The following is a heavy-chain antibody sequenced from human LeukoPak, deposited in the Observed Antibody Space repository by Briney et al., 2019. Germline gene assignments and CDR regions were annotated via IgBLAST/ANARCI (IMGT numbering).Heavy chain of an antibody. D-gene: IGHD5-18*01. J-gene: IGHJ5*02. Sequence: GGSLRLSCAASGFTFSSYGMHWVRQAPGKGLEWVAFIRYDGSNKYYVDSVKGRFTISRDNSKNTLSLQMSSLRAEDTAVYFCAKDAFRGYSYGYRVSMVWFDQWGQGILVNVSS. CDR2: IRYDGSNK. V-gene: IGHV3-30*02. CDR3: AKDAFRGYSYGYRVSMVWFDQ. CDR1: GFTFSSYG.